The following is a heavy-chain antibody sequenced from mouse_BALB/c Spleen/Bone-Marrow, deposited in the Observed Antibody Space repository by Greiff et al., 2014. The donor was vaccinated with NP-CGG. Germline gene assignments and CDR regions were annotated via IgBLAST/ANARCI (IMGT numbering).Heavy chain of an antibody. Sequence: QVQLQQSGAELVMPGASVKMSCKASGYTFTDYWMHWVKQRPGQGLEWIGTIDTSDSFTIYNQNFKGKATLTVDESSTTAYMQLSSLTSEDSAVYYSVRRDGNDAMDYWGQGTSVAVSS. CDR3: VRRDGNDAMDY. V-gene: IGHV1-69*01. D-gene: IGHD2-3*01. J-gene: IGHJ4*01. CDR1: GYTFTDYW. CDR2: IDTSDSFT.